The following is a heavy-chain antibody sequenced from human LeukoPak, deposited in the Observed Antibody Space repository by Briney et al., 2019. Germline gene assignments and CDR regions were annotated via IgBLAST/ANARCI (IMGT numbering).Heavy chain of an antibody. CDR1: GFTFSSYG. CDR3: AKDPTPGYDFWSGYYRPFDY. J-gene: IGHJ4*02. Sequence: GGSLRLSCAASGFTFSSYGMHWVRQAPGKGLEWVAFIRYDGSNKYYADSVKGRFTISRDNSKNTLYLQMNSLRAEDTAVYYCAKDPTPGYDFWSGYYRPFDYWGQGTLVTVSS. CDR2: IRYDGSNK. V-gene: IGHV3-30*02. D-gene: IGHD3-3*01.